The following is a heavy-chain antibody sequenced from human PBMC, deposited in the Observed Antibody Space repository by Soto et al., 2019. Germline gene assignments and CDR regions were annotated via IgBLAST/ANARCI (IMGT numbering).Heavy chain of an antibody. J-gene: IGHJ5*02. Sequence: QVQPQQWGAGLLKPSETLSLTCAVSGGSFSDYYWSWIRQPPGKGLEWIGEINHSGNTNYNPSLKSRVTISADTSKNHFSLKLTSVTAADTSLYYCASGRVGATPWNWFDPWGQGTLVTVSS. D-gene: IGHD1-26*01. CDR2: INHSGNT. V-gene: IGHV4-34*02. CDR1: GGSFSDYY. CDR3: ASGRVGATPWNWFDP.